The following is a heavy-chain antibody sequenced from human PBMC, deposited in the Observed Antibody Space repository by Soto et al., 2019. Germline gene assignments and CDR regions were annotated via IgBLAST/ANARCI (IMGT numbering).Heavy chain of an antibody. V-gene: IGHV3-30*18. CDR2: ISYDGSNK. J-gene: IGHJ6*03. Sequence: QVQLVESGGGVVQPGRSLRLSCAASGFTFSSYGMHWVRQAPGKGLEWVAVISYDGSNKYYADSVKGRFTISRDNSKNTLYLQMNSLRAEDTAVYYCAKPGGSGPYYYYYMDVWGKGTTVTVSS. CDR3: AKPGGSGPYYYYYMDV. D-gene: IGHD3-10*01. CDR1: GFTFSSYG.